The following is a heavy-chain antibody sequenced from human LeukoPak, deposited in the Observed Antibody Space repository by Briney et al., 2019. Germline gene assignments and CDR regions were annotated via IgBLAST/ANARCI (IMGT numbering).Heavy chain of an antibody. CDR1: GGSFSGYY. CDR3: ARDGLTDYGGNTALDY. V-gene: IGHV4-34*01. Sequence: PSETLSLTCAVYGGSFSGYYWSWIRQPPGKGLEWIGEINHSGSTNYNPSLKSRVTISVDTSKNQFSLKLSSVTAADTAVYYCARDGLTDYGGNTALDYWGQGTLVTVSS. D-gene: IGHD4-17*01. CDR2: INHSGST. J-gene: IGHJ4*02.